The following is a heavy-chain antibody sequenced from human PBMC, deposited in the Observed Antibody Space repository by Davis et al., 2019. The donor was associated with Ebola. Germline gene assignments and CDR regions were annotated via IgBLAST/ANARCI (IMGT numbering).Heavy chain of an antibody. V-gene: IGHV3-11*04. D-gene: IGHD2-15*01. J-gene: IGHJ4*02. CDR2: ISSTSSTI. CDR1: GGSFSGYY. CDR3: ARDAYCSGGSCYVY. Sequence: LSLTCAVYGGSFSGYYWSWIRQAPGKGLEWVSYISSTSSTIYYAESVKGRFTISRDNAKNSLYLQMNSLRVEDTAVYYCARDAYCSGGSCYVYWGQGILVTVSS.